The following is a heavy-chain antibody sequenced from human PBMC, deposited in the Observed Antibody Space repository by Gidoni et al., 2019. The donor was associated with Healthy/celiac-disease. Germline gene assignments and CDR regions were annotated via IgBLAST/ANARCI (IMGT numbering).Heavy chain of an antibody. CDR1: GGSFSGYY. V-gene: IGHV4-34*01. CDR2: INHSGST. CDR3: ARNALGYSSGWKLDY. D-gene: IGHD6-19*01. Sequence: QVQLQQWGAGLLKPSETLSLTCAVYGGSFSGYYWSWIRQPPGKGLEWIGEINHSGSTNYNPSLKSRVTISVDTSKNQFSLKLSSVTAADTAVYYCARNALGYSSGWKLDYWGQGTLVTVSS. J-gene: IGHJ4*02.